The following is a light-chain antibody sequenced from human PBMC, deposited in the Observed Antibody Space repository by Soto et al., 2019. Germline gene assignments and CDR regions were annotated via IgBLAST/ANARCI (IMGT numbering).Light chain of an antibody. V-gene: IGKV3-20*01. CDR3: QQYVTSPYI. J-gene: IGKJ2*01. CDR1: QSVSSSY. CDR2: RTS. Sequence: EIVLTQSPGTLSLSPGERATLSCRASQSVSSSYLAWYQQKPGQAPRLLIYRTSNRATGIPDRFSGSGSGTDFTLTISRLEPEDFAVYYCQQYVTSPYIFGQWTKLEIK.